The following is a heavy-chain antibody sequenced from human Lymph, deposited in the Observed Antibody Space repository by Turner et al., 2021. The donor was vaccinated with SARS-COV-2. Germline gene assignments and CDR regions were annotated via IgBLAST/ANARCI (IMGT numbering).Heavy chain of an antibody. CDR2: NNSSGDST. Sequence: QVQLVQSGAEVKKPVASVKVSCKSSGYTFTSYYMHWVRQAPGQGLEWMGINNSSGDSTSYAQKIQGRVTMTRDKSTSTVYMELSSLRSEDTAVYYCARVGPGGFDYWGQGTPVTVSS. J-gene: IGHJ4*02. CDR3: ARVGPGGFDY. D-gene: IGHD2-15*01. CDR1: GYTFTSYY. V-gene: IGHV1-46*01.